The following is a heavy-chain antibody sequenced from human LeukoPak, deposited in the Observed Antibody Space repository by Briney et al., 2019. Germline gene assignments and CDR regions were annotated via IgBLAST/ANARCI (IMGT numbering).Heavy chain of an antibody. V-gene: IGHV3-21*04. CDR1: GFTFSSYS. Sequence: PGGSLRLSCAASGFTFSSYSMNWVRQAPGKGLEWVSSITSSSSYIYYADSVKGRFTFSRDNAKNSLYLQMNSLRAEDTAVYYCAKEAVAGSSSDYWGQGTLVTVSS. CDR2: ITSSSSYI. CDR3: AKEAVAGSSSDY. D-gene: IGHD6-19*01. J-gene: IGHJ4*02.